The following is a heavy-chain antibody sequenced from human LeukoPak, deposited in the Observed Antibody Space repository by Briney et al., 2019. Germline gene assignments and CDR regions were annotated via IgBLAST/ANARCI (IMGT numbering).Heavy chain of an antibody. J-gene: IGHJ4*02. CDR2: IKQDGSEK. V-gene: IGHV3-7*01. CDR3: ARNQRRLDY. D-gene: IGHD1-14*01. Sequence: PGGSLRLSCAASGFTFSSYWMSWARQAPGKGLELVANIKQDGSEKYYVDSVKGRFTISRDNAKNSLYLQMNSPRAEDTAVYYCARNQRRLDYWGQGTLVTVSS. CDR1: GFTFSSYW.